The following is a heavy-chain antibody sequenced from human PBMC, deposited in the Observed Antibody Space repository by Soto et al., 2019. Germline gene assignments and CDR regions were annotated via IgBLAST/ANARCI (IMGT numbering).Heavy chain of an antibody. CDR1: GGTFSSYP. CDR3: AKLQGSGSYYDDDY. V-gene: IGHV1-69*01. CDR2: IIPIFGTA. J-gene: IGHJ4*02. D-gene: IGHD3-10*01. Sequence: QVQLVQSGAEVKKPGSSVKVSCKASGGTFSSYPLSWVRQAPGQGLEWMGGIIPIFGTANYAPKFHGRLRITADDSTRTVNMELRSLTSDDTAVYYCAKLQGSGSYYDDDYWGQGTLVTVSS.